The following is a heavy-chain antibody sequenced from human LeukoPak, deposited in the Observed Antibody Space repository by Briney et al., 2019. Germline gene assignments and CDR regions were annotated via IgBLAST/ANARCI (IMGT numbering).Heavy chain of an antibody. J-gene: IGHJ4*02. Sequence: LPGGSLRLSCAASGFTFSSYAMSWVRQAPGEGLEWVSAISGSGGSTYYADSVKGRFTISRDNSKNTLYLQMNSLKTEDTAVYYCTTDNLRAARPFDYWGQGTLVTVSS. CDR1: GFTFSSYA. V-gene: IGHV3-23*01. CDR2: ISGSGGST. CDR3: TTDNLRAARPFDY. D-gene: IGHD6-6*01.